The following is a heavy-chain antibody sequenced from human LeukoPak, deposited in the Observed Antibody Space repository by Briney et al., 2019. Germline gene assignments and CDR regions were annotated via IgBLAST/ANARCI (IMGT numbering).Heavy chain of an antibody. V-gene: IGHV3-23*01. D-gene: IGHD6-6*01. CDR1: GFTFSSFA. CDR3: AKDRASSSYRAFDY. CDR2: ISGSGDAT. Sequence: PGGSLGLSCAASGFTFSSFAMSWVRQAPGKGLGWVSAISGSGDATYYADSVKGRFTISRDTSKNTLYLQMNSLRAEDTAVYYCAKDRASSSYRAFDYWGQGTLVTVSS. J-gene: IGHJ4*02.